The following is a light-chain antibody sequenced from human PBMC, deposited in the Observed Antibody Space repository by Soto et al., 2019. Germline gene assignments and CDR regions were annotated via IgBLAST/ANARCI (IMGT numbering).Light chain of an antibody. Sequence: QSVLTQPRSVSGSPGQSVTISCTGTSSDVGGYNYVSWYQQHPGKAPKLMIYDVNKRPSGVPDRFSGSKSGNTASLTISGLQSEDEADYYCAAWDDSLNGRLFGGGTKLTVL. CDR3: AAWDDSLNGRL. CDR2: DVN. CDR1: SSDVGGYNY. J-gene: IGLJ2*01. V-gene: IGLV2-11*01.